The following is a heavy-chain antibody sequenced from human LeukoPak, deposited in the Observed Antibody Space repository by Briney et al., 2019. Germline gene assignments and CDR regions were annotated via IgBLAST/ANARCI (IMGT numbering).Heavy chain of an antibody. CDR1: GFIFSSYW. D-gene: IGHD3/OR15-3a*01. CDR3: ARDADWFNLDY. CDR2: IKQDGSEK. V-gene: IGHV3-7*04. J-gene: IGHJ4*02. Sequence: PGGSLRLSCAASGFIFSSYWMSWVRQAPGKGLEWVANIKQDGSEKHYVDSVKGRFTISRDDAKNSLYLQMNSLRAEDTAVYYCARDADWFNLDYWGQGTLVTVSS.